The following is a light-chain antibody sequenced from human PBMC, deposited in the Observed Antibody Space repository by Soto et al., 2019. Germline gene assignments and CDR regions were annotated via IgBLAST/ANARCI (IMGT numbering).Light chain of an antibody. CDR1: QGISSY. V-gene: IGKV1-33*01. CDR2: DAS. J-gene: IGKJ5*01. Sequence: DIQMTQSPSSVSASVGDRVTITCRASQGISSYLAWYQQKPGRAPKLLIYDASNLEAGVPSRFRGSGSGTDFTFTISSLQSEDFAVYYCQQYNNWSFGQGTRLEIK. CDR3: QQYNNWS.